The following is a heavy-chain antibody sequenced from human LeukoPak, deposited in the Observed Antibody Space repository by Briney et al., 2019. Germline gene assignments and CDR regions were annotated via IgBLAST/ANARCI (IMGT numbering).Heavy chain of an antibody. CDR1: GGSISSSNW. CDR3: ARNSGWYVFDY. CDR2: IYHSGST. V-gene: IGHV4-4*02. J-gene: IGHJ4*02. Sequence: PSGTLSLTCAVSGGSISSSNWWSWARQPPGKGLEWIGEIYHSGSTNYNPSLKSRVTISVDTSKNQFSLKLSSVTAADTAVYYCARNSGWYVFDYWGQGTLVTVSS. D-gene: IGHD6-19*01.